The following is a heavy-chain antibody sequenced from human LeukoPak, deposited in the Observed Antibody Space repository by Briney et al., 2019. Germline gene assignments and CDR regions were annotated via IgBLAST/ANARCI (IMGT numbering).Heavy chain of an antibody. J-gene: IGHJ6*02. Sequence: SETLSLTCTVSGGSISSSSYYWGWIRQPPGTGLEWIGSIYYSGSTYYNPSLKSRVTISVDTSKNQFSLKLSSVTAADTAVYYCAEVSHSSSLYGMDVWGQGTTVTVSS. CDR1: GGSISSSSYY. CDR2: IYYSGST. CDR3: AEVSHSSSLYGMDV. V-gene: IGHV4-39*01. D-gene: IGHD6-13*01.